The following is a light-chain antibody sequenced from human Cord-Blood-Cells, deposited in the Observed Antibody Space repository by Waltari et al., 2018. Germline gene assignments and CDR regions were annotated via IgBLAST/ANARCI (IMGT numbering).Light chain of an antibody. CDR2: GAS. CDR3: QQYGSSPPNT. CDR1: QSVSSSY. Sequence: EIVLTQSPGTLSLSPGVRATLPCRASQSVSSSYLAWYQQKPGQAPRLLIYGASSRATGIPDRFSGSGSGTDFTLTISRLEPEDFAVYYCQQYGSSPPNTFGQGTKLEIK. J-gene: IGKJ2*01. V-gene: IGKV3-20*01.